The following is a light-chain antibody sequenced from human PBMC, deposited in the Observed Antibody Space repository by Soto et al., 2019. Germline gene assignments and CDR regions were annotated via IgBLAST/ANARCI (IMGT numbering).Light chain of an antibody. V-gene: IGLV2-14*01. CDR3: ISYTSSSTWV. CDR2: EVS. CDR1: SSDVGGYNY. Sequence: QSALTQPASVSGSPGQSITISCTGTSSDVGGYNYVSWYQQHPGKAPKLMIYEVSNRPSGVPDRFSGSRSVNTASLNISGLQAQDESHYYCISYTSSSTWVFGGGTKVTVL. J-gene: IGLJ3*02.